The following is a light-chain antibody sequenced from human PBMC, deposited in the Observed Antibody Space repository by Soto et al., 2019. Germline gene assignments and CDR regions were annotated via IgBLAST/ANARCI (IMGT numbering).Light chain of an antibody. V-gene: IGKV1-27*01. J-gene: IGKJ4*01. Sequence: DIQMTQSPSSLSASVGDRVTMTCRASQGISNYLAWYQQKPGKVPELLIYAASTLQSGVPSRFSGSGSGTDFSLTISSMQPEDVAIYYCHKYNHALTFGGGTKVEIK. CDR1: QGISNY. CDR2: AAS. CDR3: HKYNHALT.